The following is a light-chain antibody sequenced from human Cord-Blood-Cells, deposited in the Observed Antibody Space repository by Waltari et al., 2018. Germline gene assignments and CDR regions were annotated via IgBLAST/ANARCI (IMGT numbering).Light chain of an antibody. J-gene: IGKJ1*01. CDR3: QQYNNWPPCT. Sequence: EIVMTQSPATLSVSPGERATLSCRASQSVSSNLAWYQQKPGQAPRLLIYGASTRATGMPSRFSGSGSGTEFTINISSLQSEDFAVEYCQQYNNWPPCTFGQGTKVEIK. CDR2: GAS. V-gene: IGKV3-15*01. CDR1: QSVSSN.